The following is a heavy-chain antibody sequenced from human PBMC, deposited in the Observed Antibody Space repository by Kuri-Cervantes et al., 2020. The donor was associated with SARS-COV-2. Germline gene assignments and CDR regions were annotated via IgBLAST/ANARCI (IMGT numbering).Heavy chain of an antibody. V-gene: IGHV1-2*04. D-gene: IGHD3-22*01. CDR1: GYTFTGYY. CDR2: INPNSGGT. CDR3: ASSTPFRRLVVISQGWAFDI. J-gene: IGHJ3*02. Sequence: ASVKVSCKASGYTFTGYYMHWVRQAPGQGLEWMGWINPNSGGTNYEQKFQGWVTMTRDTSISTVYMELSRLRSDDTSVYYCASSTPFRRLVVISQGWAFDIWGQGTMVTVSS.